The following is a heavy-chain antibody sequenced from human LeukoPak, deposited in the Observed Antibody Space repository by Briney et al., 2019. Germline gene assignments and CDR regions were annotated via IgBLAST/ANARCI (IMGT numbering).Heavy chain of an antibody. Sequence: PGRSLRLSCAASGFTFSSYGMHWVRQAPGKGLEWVAVIWYDGSNTYYADSVKGRFTISRDNSKNTLYLQMNSLRAEDTAVYYCARDYLDWYFDLWGRGTLVTVSS. CDR3: ARDYLDWYFDL. CDR1: GFTFSSYG. J-gene: IGHJ2*01. CDR2: IWYDGSNT. V-gene: IGHV3-33*01.